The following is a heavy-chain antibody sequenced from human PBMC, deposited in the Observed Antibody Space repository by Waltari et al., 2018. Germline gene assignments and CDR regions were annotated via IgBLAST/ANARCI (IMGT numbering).Heavy chain of an antibody. J-gene: IGHJ6*02. CDR1: GGTFSSYA. V-gene: IGHV1-69*01. CDR2: IIPIFGTA. Sequence: QVQLVQSGAEVKKPGSSVKVSCKASGGTFSSYAISWVRQAPGQGLEWMGGIIPIFGTANDAKKFQGRDTINADESTSTAYMELGSLRSEDTAVYYWARQLEFGGYDPSRYYYYGMDVWGQGTTVTVSS. CDR3: ARQLEFGGYDPSRYYYYGMDV. D-gene: IGHD5-12*01.